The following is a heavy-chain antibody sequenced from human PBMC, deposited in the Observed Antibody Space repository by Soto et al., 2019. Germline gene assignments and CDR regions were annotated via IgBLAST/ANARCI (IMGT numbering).Heavy chain of an antibody. CDR3: ARSNFGDWFDP. CDR2: ISSSSSTI. J-gene: IGHJ5*02. D-gene: IGHD7-27*01. Sequence: GGSLRLSCAASGFTFSSYSMNWVRQAPGKGLEWVSYISSSSSTIYYADSVKGRFTISRDNAKNSLYLQMNSLRAEDTAVYYCARSNFGDWFDPWGQGTLVTVSS. CDR1: GFTFSSYS. V-gene: IGHV3-48*01.